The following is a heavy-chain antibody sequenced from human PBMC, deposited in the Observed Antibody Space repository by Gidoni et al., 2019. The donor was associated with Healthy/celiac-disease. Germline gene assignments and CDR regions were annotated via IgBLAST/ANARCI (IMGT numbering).Heavy chain of an antibody. V-gene: IGHV4-34*01. Sequence: QVQLQQWGAGLLKPSATMSLPCAVYGGSFSGYYWSCIRQPPGKGLEWIGEINHHGSTNYNPSLKSRVTISVDTSKNQFSLKLSSVTAADTAVYYCAVSGYEFHYWGQGTLVTVSS. D-gene: IGHD5-12*01. J-gene: IGHJ4*02. CDR3: AVSGYEFHY. CDR1: GGSFSGYY. CDR2: INHHGST.